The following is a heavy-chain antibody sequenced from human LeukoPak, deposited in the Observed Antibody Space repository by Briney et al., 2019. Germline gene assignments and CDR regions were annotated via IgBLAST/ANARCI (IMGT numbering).Heavy chain of an antibody. D-gene: IGHD3-16*01. Sequence: SETLSLTCTVSGGSISSYYWSWIRQPPGKGLEWIGYIYYSGSTNYNPSLKSRVTMTRDTSTRTVYMELSSLRSEDTAVYYCARDFKEGGFDYWGQGTLVTVSS. CDR3: ARDFKEGGFDY. CDR2: IYYSGST. J-gene: IGHJ4*02. V-gene: IGHV4-59*01. CDR1: GGSISSYY.